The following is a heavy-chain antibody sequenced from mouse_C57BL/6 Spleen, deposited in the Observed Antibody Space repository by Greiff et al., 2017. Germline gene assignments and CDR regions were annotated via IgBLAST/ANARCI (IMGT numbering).Heavy chain of an antibody. J-gene: IGHJ2*01. D-gene: IGHD4-1*01. Sequence: QVQLQQPGAELVRPGSSVKLSCKASGYTFTSYWMHWVKQRPIQGLEWIGNIDPSDSETHYNQKFKDKATLTVDKSSSTAYMQLSSLTSEDSAVYYCAKGWDGGYYFDYWGQGTTLTVSS. V-gene: IGHV1-52*01. CDR3: AKGWDGGYYFDY. CDR2: IDPSDSET. CDR1: GYTFTSYW.